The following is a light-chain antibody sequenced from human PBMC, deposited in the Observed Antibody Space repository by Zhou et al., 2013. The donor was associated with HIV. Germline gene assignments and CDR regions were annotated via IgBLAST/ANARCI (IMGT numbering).Light chain of an antibody. CDR1: QDINTY. V-gene: IGKV1-27*01. CDR3: QKYNSAPNS. CDR2: AAS. Sequence: DIQMTQSPSSLSASVGDRVTITCRASQDINTYLAWYQQKPGKVPKLLIYAASTLQSGVPSRFSGSGSGTDFTLTIGSLQPEDVATYYCQKYNSAPNSFGQGTKLQIK. J-gene: IGKJ2*03.